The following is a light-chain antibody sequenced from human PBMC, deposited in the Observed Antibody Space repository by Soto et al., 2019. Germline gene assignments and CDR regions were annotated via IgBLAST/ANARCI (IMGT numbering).Light chain of an antibody. CDR1: QSVSGIY. CDR3: QQFGSSPYT. Sequence: VLTQSPGIQYLSPGERATLSWRASQSVSGIYIAWYQQKPGQAPRLLIYGPSSRATGIPDRFSGSGSGTDFTLTISRLEPEDVAVYDCQQFGSSPYTFCQGTKVDIK. J-gene: IGKJ2*01. CDR2: GPS. V-gene: IGKV3-20*01.